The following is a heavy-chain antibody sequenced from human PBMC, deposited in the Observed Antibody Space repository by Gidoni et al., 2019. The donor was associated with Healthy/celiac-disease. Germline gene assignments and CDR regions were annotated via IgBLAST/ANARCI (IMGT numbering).Heavy chain of an antibody. V-gene: IGHV4-39*01. CDR1: GGSISSSSYY. Sequence: QLQLQESGPGLVKPSETLSLPCTVPGGSISSSSYYWGWIRQPPGKGLEWIGSIYYSGSTYYNPSLKSRVTISVDTSKNQFSLKLSSVTAADTAVYYCARVVAGRDYWGQGTLVTVSS. CDR2: IYYSGST. CDR3: ARVVAGRDY. J-gene: IGHJ4*02. D-gene: IGHD5-12*01.